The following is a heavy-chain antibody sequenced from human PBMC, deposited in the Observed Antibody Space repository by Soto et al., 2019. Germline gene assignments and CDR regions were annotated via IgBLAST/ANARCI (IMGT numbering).Heavy chain of an antibody. J-gene: IGHJ4*02. CDR3: ATSTGDAGYTYGSGSLDY. D-gene: IGHD5-18*01. Sequence: EASVKVSCKASGGTFSSYAISWVRQAPGQGLEWVGGIIPIFGTTNYAQKFQGRVTITADESTTTAYMELTSLRSEDTAVYYCATSTGDAGYTYGSGSLDYWGQGTLVTVSS. V-gene: IGHV1-69*13. CDR1: GGTFSSYA. CDR2: IIPIFGTT.